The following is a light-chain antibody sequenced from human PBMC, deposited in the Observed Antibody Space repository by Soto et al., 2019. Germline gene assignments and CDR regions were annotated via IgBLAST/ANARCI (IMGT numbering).Light chain of an antibody. CDR1: SSNIGRNT. J-gene: IGLJ3*02. Sequence: QSVLTQPPSASGTPGQRVTISCSGSSSNIGRNTVNWYQQLPGTAPKLLIYTNTQRPSGVPDRFSGSKSGTSVSLAISGLQSEDEADYYCGAWDVSLNAGVFGGGTKLTVL. CDR2: TNT. CDR3: GAWDVSLNAGV. V-gene: IGLV1-44*01.